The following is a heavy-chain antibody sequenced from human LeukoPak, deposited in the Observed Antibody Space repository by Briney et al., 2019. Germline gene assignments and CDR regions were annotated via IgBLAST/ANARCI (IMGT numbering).Heavy chain of an antibody. CDR2: INTNTGNP. D-gene: IGHD3-16*01. J-gene: IGHJ4*02. CDR3: ARDQPPFDDYVWGPRPLVWFDY. V-gene: IGHV7-4-1*02. CDR1: GYTFTSYA. Sequence: ASVKVSCKASGYTFTSYAMNWVRQAPGQGLEWMGWINTNTGNPTYAQGFTGRFVFSLDTSVSTAYLQISSLKAEDTAVYYCARDQPPFDDYVWGPRPLVWFDYWGQGTLVTVSS.